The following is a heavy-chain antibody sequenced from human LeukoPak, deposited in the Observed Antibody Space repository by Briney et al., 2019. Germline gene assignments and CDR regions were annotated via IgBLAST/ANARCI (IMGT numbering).Heavy chain of an antibody. CDR3: ARYYYDSSGYFWFDP. Sequence: PSETLSLTCTVSGGSISAYYWSWIRRPPGKGLEWIGYMYYSGSSNYNPSLKSRVTISVDTSKNQFSLKLSSVTAADTAVYYCARYYYDSSGYFWFDPWGQGTLVTVSS. D-gene: IGHD3-22*01. CDR1: GGSISAYY. CDR2: MYYSGSS. J-gene: IGHJ5*02. V-gene: IGHV4-59*12.